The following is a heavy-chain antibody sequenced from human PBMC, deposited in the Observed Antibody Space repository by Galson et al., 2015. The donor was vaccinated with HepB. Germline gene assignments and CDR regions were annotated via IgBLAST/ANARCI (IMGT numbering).Heavy chain of an antibody. J-gene: IGHJ5*02. V-gene: IGHV5-51*03. CDR1: GYRFSTSW. CDR3: ARTSGFP. D-gene: IGHD5-12*01. Sequence: QSGAEVKKPGESLQISCKASGYRFSTSWIGWVRQMPGRGLEWMAMIYPNDSDTRYNPSLEGHVIMSVDKSINTAYLQWRGLKPSDSGIYFCARTSGFPWGQGTQVTVS. CDR2: IYPNDSDT.